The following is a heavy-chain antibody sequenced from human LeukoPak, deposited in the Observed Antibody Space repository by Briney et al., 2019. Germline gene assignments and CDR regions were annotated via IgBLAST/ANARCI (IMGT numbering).Heavy chain of an antibody. V-gene: IGHV1-2*02. CDR1: GYTFTDHY. Sequence: ASVKVSCKALGYTFTDHYFHWLRQAPGQGIEWMGWINPNSGGTNYAQKFQGRVTMTRDTSISTAYMELSRLRSDDTAVYYCARDGDAGAFDIWGQGTMVTVSS. CDR3: ARDGDAGAFDI. D-gene: IGHD7-27*01. CDR2: INPNSGGT. J-gene: IGHJ3*02.